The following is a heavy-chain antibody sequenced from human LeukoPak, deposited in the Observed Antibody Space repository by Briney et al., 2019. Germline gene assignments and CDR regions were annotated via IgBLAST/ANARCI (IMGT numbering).Heavy chain of an antibody. J-gene: IGHJ3*02. CDR2: ISYSGST. V-gene: IGHV4-39*01. CDR3: ARLYYSTGWWAFDI. CDR1: GGSIRTDDHY. Sequence: SETLSLTCTVSGGSIRTDDHYWGWIRQPPGTELEWLGRISYSGSTYNNPSLKSRVTISVDTSKNQFSLNLRSVTAADTAVYYCARLYYSTGWWAFDIWGRGTMVTVSS. D-gene: IGHD6-19*01.